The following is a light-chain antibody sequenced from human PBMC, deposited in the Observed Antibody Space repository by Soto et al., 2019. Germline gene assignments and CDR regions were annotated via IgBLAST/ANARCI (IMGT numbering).Light chain of an antibody. CDR2: GVA. CDR1: QSVSSSY. Sequence: EIVLTQSPGTLSLSPGERATLSCRASQSVSSSYLAWYQQKPGQAPRLLIYGVASRATGIPDRFSGSGSGTDFTLTISRLEPEDVAVYYCQQYGSSRWTFGQGTKVDI. CDR3: QQYGSSRWT. J-gene: IGKJ1*01. V-gene: IGKV3-20*01.